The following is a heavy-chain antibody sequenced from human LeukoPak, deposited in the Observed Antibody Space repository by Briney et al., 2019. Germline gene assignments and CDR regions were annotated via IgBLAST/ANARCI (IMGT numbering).Heavy chain of an antibody. J-gene: IGHJ6*04. V-gene: IGHV4-59*01. Sequence: SETLSLTCTVSGGSISSYYWSWIRQPPGKGLEWIGYIYYSGSTNYDPSLKSRVTISVDTSKNQFSLKLSSVTAADTAVYYCARDTVVVVPAATVYYYGMDVWGKGTTVTVSS. CDR2: IYYSGST. CDR3: ARDTVVVVPAATVYYYGMDV. D-gene: IGHD2-2*01. CDR1: GGSISSYY.